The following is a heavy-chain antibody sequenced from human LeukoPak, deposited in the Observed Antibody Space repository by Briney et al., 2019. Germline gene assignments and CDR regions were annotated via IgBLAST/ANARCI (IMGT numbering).Heavy chain of an antibody. D-gene: IGHD3-10*01. CDR1: GYTFTSYY. V-gene: IGHV1-46*01. CDR2: INPSGGST. J-gene: IGHJ4*02. Sequence: GASVKVSCKASGYTFTSYYMHWVRQAPGQGLEWMGIINPSGGSTSYAQKFQGRVTMTRDTSTSTVYMELSSLRSEDTAVYYCARAPGSGRLGVYFDYWGQGTLVTVSS. CDR3: ARAPGSGRLGVYFDY.